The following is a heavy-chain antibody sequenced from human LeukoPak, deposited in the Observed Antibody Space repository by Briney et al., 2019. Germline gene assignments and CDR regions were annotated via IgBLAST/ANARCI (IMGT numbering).Heavy chain of an antibody. CDR3: ARQLNYYDSSGSYFDY. V-gene: IGHV5-51*01. D-gene: IGHD3-22*01. CDR2: IYPGDSDT. Sequence: GASLKISGKGPGSGFTTYWIGWVRQLPGKGLEWMGIIYPGDSDTRYSPSFQGQVTISADKSISTAYLQWSSLKASDTAMYYCARQLNYYDSSGSYFDYWGQGTLVTVSS. CDR1: GSGFTTYW. J-gene: IGHJ4*02.